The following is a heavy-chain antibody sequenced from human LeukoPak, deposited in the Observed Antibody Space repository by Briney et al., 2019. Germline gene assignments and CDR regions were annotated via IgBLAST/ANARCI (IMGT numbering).Heavy chain of an antibody. CDR2: ICSSGSTI. V-gene: IGHV3-48*03. CDR3: ARDQTNSERGFTPIDY. D-gene: IGHD1-26*01. CDR1: GFTFSSYE. Sequence: GGSLRLSCAASGFTFSSYEMNWVRQAPGKGLEWASYICSSGSTIYYADSVKGRFTISRDNANNSLYLQMNSLRAEDTTVYYCARDQTNSERGFTPIDYWGQGTLVTVSS. J-gene: IGHJ4*02.